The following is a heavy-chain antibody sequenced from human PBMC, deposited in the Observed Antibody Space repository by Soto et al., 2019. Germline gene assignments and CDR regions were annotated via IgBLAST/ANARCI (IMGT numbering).Heavy chain of an antibody. CDR2: IYYSGST. J-gene: IGHJ5*02. Sequence: QVQLQESGPGLVKPSETLSLTCTVSGGSVSSGSYYWSWIRQPPGKGLEWIGYIYYSGSTNYNPSLKSRVTISVDTSKNQFSLKLSSVTAADTAVYSCARVYVGGLITIFGVVIGRFDPWGQGTLVTVSS. CDR3: ARVYVGGLITIFGVVIGRFDP. D-gene: IGHD3-3*01. V-gene: IGHV4-61*01. CDR1: GGSVSSGSYY.